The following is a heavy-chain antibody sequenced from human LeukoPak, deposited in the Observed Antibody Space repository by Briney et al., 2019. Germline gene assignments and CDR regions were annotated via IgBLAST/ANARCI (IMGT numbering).Heavy chain of an antibody. J-gene: IGHJ4*02. CDR3: AHISDGDSPFYFDY. D-gene: IGHD4-17*01. Sequence: SGPTLVKPTQTLTLTCTFSGFSLSTSGVGVGWIRQPPGKALEWLALIYWNDDKRYSPSLKSRLTITKDTSKNQVVLTMTNMDPVDTATYYCAHISDGDSPFYFDYWGQGTLVTVSS. CDR1: GFSLSTSGVG. CDR2: IYWNDDK. V-gene: IGHV2-5*01.